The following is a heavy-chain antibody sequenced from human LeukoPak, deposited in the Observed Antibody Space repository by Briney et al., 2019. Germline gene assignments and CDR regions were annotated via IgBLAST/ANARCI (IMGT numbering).Heavy chain of an antibody. D-gene: IGHD3-22*01. CDR3: ARGDSSGYYPYFDY. J-gene: IGHJ4*02. V-gene: IGHV4-61*02. CDR2: IYTRGST. Sequence: SQTLSLTCTVSGGSISSGSYYWSWIRQPAGKGLEWIGRIYTRGSTNYNPSLKSRVTISVDTSENQFSLKLGSVTAADTAVYYCARGDSSGYYPYFDYWGQGTLVTVSS. CDR1: GGSISSGSYY.